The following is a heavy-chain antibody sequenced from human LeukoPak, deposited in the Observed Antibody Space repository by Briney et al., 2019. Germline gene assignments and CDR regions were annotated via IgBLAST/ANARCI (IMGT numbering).Heavy chain of an antibody. J-gene: IGHJ4*02. CDR2: IYHTGNT. CDR1: GCSISRGYY. CDR3: AGWFGELLSLFAY. D-gene: IGHD3-10*01. Sequence: PSETLSLTCGVSGCSISRGYYWGWIRQPPGKGLEWIGSIYHTGNTYYNPSLKSRVTISVDTSKNQFSLKVRSVTAADTAVYYCAGWFGELLSLFAYWGQGTLVTVSS. V-gene: IGHV4-38-2*01.